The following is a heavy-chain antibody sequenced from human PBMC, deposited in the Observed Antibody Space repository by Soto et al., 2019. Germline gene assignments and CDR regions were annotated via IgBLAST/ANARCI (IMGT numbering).Heavy chain of an antibody. CDR1: GASFTGYY. V-gene: IGHV4-34*01. J-gene: IGHJ4*02. D-gene: IGHD5-12*01. CDR2: IKHWGGT. CDR3: ARGQEGIVATH. Sequence: QVQLQQWGAGLLKPSETLSLTCAVNGASFTGYYWSWIRQPPGKGLEWIGEIKHWGGTNYSPSLRGRVIIAADTSKNQFFLKLNSVTGADTAVYYCARGQEGIVATHWDQGTLVTVSS.